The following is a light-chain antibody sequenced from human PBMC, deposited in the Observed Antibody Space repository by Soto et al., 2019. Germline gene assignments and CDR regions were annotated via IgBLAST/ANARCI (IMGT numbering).Light chain of an antibody. V-gene: IGKV3D-15*01. Sequence: EVVMTQSPATLPVSPGGRVTLSCRASQSVGNNLAWYQQRPGQPPRLLIYGASTRDTGVPTRFSGSRSGAEFTLTTTSMQYEDFVAYYCQQYNNWSSWTFGQGTKVDIK. CDR2: GAS. J-gene: IGKJ1*01. CDR3: QQYNNWSSWT. CDR1: QSVGNN.